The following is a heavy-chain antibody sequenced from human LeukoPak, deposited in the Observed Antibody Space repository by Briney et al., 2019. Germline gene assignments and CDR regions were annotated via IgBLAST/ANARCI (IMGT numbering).Heavy chain of an antibody. V-gene: IGHV3-33*06. D-gene: IGHD6-19*01. CDR2: IWHDGSNE. CDR3: AKDFKSSGWYVLPYFDY. J-gene: IGHJ4*02. CDR1: GFTFSSYG. Sequence: GRSLRLSCGASGFTFSSYGMHWVRQAPGKGLERVAVIWHDGSNEYYADSVRGRFTISRDNSKNTLYLQMSSLRAEDTAVYYCAKDFKSSGWYVLPYFDYWGQGTLVTVSS.